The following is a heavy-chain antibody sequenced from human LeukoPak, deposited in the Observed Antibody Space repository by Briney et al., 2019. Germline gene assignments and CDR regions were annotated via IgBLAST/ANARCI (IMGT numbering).Heavy chain of an antibody. J-gene: IGHJ4*02. V-gene: IGHV7-4-1*01. D-gene: IGHD3-10*01. CDR3: ATHAGRGEMLGHDY. CDR1: GYTFTSYA. CDR2: IKINIGNP. Sequence: PSVNVSCKASGYTFTSYAMNWVRQAPGRGLGWVGWIKINIGNPTYTQGFTGRFVFSLDTSVHTAYLQIGSLKGEDTDVYYCATHAGRGEMLGHDYWGQGTLVPVSS.